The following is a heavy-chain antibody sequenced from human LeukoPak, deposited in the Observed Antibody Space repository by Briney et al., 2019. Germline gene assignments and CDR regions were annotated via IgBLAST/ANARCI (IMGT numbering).Heavy chain of an antibody. J-gene: IGHJ4*02. CDR2: ISHDGNNQ. D-gene: IGHD3-10*01. Sequence: GGSLRLSCAASGFSLSTYAMYWVRQAPGMGPEWVAVISHDGNNQYYADSVKGRFTISRDNSKNTLYLQMNSLRAEDTAVYYCARGTGGTMVRGVTLDYWGQGTLVTVSS. CDR1: GFSLSTYA. CDR3: ARGTGGTMVRGVTLDY. V-gene: IGHV3-30*04.